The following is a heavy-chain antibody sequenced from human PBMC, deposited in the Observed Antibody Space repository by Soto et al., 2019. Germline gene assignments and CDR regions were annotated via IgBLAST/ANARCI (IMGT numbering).Heavy chain of an antibody. J-gene: IGHJ6*02. CDR1: GFTFRSYT. V-gene: IGHV3-21*01. CDR2: ISSSSSDI. CDR3: ASLVAAPSSFSSYYYGMDV. Sequence: GESLRLSFAASGFTFRSYTMDWVRQAPGKGLEWVSSISSSSSDIYYADSVKGRFTVSRDNAKNSLYLQMNSLRAEDTAVYYCASLVAAPSSFSSYYYGMDVWGQGTTVTVSS. D-gene: IGHD6-6*01.